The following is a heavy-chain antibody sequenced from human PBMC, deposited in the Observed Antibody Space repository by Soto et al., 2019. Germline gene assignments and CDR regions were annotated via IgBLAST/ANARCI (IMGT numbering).Heavy chain of an antibody. D-gene: IGHD3-10*01. CDR2: INHSGST. CDR1: GGSFSGYY. J-gene: IGHJ5*02. V-gene: IGHV4-34*01. Sequence: SETLSLTCAVYGGSFSGYYWSWIRQPPGKGLEWIGEINHSGSTNYNPSLKSRVTISVDTSKNQFSLELSSVTAADTAVYYCAREDVLLWFGGFDPWGQGTLVTVSS. CDR3: AREDVLLWFGGFDP.